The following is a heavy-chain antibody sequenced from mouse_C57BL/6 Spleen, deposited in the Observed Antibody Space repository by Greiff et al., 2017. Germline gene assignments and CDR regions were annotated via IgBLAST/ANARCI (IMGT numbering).Heavy chain of an antibody. CDR3: ASQGDWDGFAY. D-gene: IGHD4-1*01. Sequence: QVQLQQPGAELVKPGASVKLSCKASGYTFTSYWMHWVKQRPGQGLEWIGMIHPNSGSTNYNEKFKSKATLTVDKSSSTAYMQRSSLTSEDSAVYYCASQGDWDGFAYWGQGTLVTVSA. CDR2: IHPNSGST. J-gene: IGHJ3*01. V-gene: IGHV1-64*01. CDR1: GYTFTSYW.